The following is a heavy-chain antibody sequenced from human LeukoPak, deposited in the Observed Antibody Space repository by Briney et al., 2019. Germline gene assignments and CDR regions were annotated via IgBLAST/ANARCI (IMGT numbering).Heavy chain of an antibody. CDR1: GYTFTSYY. CDR3: ARPSFHCSSTSCYTGYGMDV. D-gene: IGHD2-2*02. Sequence: ASVKVSCKASGYTFTSYYMHWVRQAPGQGLEWMGIINPSGGSTGYAQKFQGRVTMTRDTSTSTVYMELSSLRSDDTAVYYCARPSFHCSSTSCYTGYGMDVWGQGTTVTVSS. V-gene: IGHV1-46*01. J-gene: IGHJ6*02. CDR2: INPSGGST.